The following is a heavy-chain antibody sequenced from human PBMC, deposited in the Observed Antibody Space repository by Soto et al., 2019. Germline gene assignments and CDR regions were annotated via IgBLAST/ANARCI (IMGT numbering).Heavy chain of an antibody. V-gene: IGHV3-48*02. Sequence: PGGSLRLSCAASGFTFSSYSMNWVRQAPGKGLEWVSYISSSSSTIYYADSVKGRFTISRDNAKNSLYLQMNSLRDEDTAVYYCARETYDYVWGSYRPTIGAFDYWGQGTLVTVSS. CDR1: GFTFSSYS. D-gene: IGHD3-16*02. J-gene: IGHJ4*02. CDR2: ISSSSSTI. CDR3: ARETYDYVWGSYRPTIGAFDY.